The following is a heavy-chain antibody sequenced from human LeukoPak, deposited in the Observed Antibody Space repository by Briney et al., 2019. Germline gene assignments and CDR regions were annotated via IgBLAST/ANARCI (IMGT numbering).Heavy chain of an antibody. D-gene: IGHD3-16*01. J-gene: IGHJ4*02. CDR2: TTSGAGST. CDR1: GFSISDYY. Sequence: PGGSLRLSCDASGFSISDYYMSWIRQSPGKGLEWISYTTSGAGSTKYADSVKGRFTISRDKAKNSVALQLNSLRAEDTAVYYCTRERRGTYYAFESWGQGTLVTVSS. CDR3: TRERRGTYYAFES. V-gene: IGHV3-11*01.